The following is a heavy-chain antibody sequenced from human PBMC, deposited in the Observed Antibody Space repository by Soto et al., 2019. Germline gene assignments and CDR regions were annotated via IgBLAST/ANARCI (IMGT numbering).Heavy chain of an antibody. Sequence: SETLSLTCTVSGGSISSYYWSWIRQPPGKGLEWIGYIYYSGSTNYNPSLKSRVTISVDTSKNQFSLKLSSVTAADTAVYYCARRVRGYSYGLYYYYYYMDVWGKGTTVTVSS. V-gene: IGHV4-59*08. CDR3: ARRVRGYSYGLYYYYYYMDV. CDR1: GGSISSYY. CDR2: IYYSGST. D-gene: IGHD5-18*01. J-gene: IGHJ6*03.